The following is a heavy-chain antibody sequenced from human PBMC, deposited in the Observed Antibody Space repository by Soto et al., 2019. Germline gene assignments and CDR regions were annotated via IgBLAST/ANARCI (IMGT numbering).Heavy chain of an antibody. CDR1: GYTFTSYG. CDR2: ISAYNGNT. D-gene: IGHD3-3*01. V-gene: IGHV1-18*01. CDR3: ARDSPYYDFWSGYLEGFVY. J-gene: IGHJ4*02. Sequence: ASVKVSCKASGYTFTSYGISWVRQAPGQGLEWMGWISAYNGNTNYAQKLQGRVTMTTDTSTSTAYMELRSLRSDDTAVYYCARDSPYYDFWSGYLEGFVYWCQGTLVTVSS.